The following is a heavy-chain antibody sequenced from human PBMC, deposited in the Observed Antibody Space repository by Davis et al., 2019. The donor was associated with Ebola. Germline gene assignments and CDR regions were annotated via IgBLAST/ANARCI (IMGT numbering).Heavy chain of an antibody. CDR1: GGSFSGYY. CDR2: INHSGST. J-gene: IGHJ4*02. CDR3: ARDGSYSSSSGDY. D-gene: IGHD6-6*01. V-gene: IGHV4-34*01. Sequence: SETLSLTCAVYGGSFSGYYWGWIRQPPGKGLEWIGEINHSGSTNYNPSLKSRVTISVDTSKNQFSLKLSSVTAADTAVYYCARDGSYSSSSGDYWGQGTLVTVSS.